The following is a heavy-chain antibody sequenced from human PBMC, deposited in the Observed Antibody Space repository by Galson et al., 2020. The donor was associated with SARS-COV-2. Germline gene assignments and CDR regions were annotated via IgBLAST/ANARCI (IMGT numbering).Heavy chain of an antibody. J-gene: IGHJ6*02. CDR2: IDLDDDK. CDR1: GFSLSTSGMC. CDR3: ARLTEVPAAMTSYYYGMDV. Sequence: SGPTLVKPTQTLTLTCTFSGFSLSTSGMCVSWIRQPPGKALEWLALIDLDDDKYYSTSLKTRLTISKDTSKNQVVLTMTNMDPVDTATYYCARLTEVPAAMTSYYYGMDVWGQGTTVTVSS. V-gene: IGHV2-70*01. D-gene: IGHD2-2*01.